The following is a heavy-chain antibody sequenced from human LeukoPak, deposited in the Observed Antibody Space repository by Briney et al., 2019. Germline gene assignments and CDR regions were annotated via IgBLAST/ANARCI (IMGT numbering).Heavy chain of an antibody. Sequence: GGSLRLSCAASGFTFSSYAMTWVRQAPGKGLEWVSIISGSGAITYYVDSVKGRFTISRDNTKNTLYLQMNSLRAEDTAVYYCAKDRTGRGFWSGYEYYYYYYMDVWGKGTTVTVSS. D-gene: IGHD3-3*01. V-gene: IGHV3-23*01. J-gene: IGHJ6*03. CDR1: GFTFSSYA. CDR3: AKDRTGRGFWSGYEYYYYYYMDV. CDR2: ISGSGAIT.